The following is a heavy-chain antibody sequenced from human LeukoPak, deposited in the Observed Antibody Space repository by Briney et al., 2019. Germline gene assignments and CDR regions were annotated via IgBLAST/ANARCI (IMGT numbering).Heavy chain of an antibody. CDR3: ARVITQGGWFDP. CDR1: GVSISSGGYY. Sequence: SQTLSLTCTVSGVSISSGGYYWSWIRQHPGKGLEWIGYIYYSGSTYYNPSLKSRVTISVDTSKNQFSLKLSSVTAADTAVYYCARVITQGGWFDPWGQGTLVTVSS. CDR2: IYYSGST. D-gene: IGHD1-14*01. J-gene: IGHJ5*02. V-gene: IGHV4-31*03.